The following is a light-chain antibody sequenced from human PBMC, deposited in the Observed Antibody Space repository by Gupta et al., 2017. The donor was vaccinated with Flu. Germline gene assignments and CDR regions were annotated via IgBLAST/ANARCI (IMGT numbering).Light chain of an antibody. CDR3: HQRSNWQT. V-gene: IGKV3-11*01. Sequence: EAVLTQSPGTLSLSPGERATPSCRASQSINNYIAWYQQKPGQAPRLLIYDASNRAAGTPPRFSGSGSGTDFTLTISSLEPEDSAIYYCHQRSNWQTFGQGTKVEIK. CDR2: DAS. CDR1: QSINNY. J-gene: IGKJ1*01.